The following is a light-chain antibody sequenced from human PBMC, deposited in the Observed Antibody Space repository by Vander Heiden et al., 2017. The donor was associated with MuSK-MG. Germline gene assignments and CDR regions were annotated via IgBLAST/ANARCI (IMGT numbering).Light chain of an antibody. Sequence: AVLTQPSSLSASPGTSASLTCTVRSDISVASYRILWYRQKAGSPPQFFLRYNSASNAQWGYGLSSRFSGSKNVSTNTGILLLSGLHSDDEGDYYCMIWYSDTWVLGGGTKLTVL. CDR3: MIWYSDTWV. CDR2: YNSASNA. V-gene: IGLV5-45*02. CDR1: SDISVASYR. J-gene: IGLJ3*02.